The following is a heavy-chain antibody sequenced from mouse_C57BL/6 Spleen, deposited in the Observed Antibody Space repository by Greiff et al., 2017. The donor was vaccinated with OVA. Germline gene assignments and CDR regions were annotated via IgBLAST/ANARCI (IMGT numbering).Heavy chain of an antibody. CDR2: ISYSGST. Sequence: EVQGVESGPGMVKPSQSLSLTCTVTGYSITSGYDWHWIRHFPGNKLEWMGYISYSGSTNYNPSLKSRISITHDTSKNHFFLKLNSVTTEDTATYYCARGNTTVVEGDYFDYWGQGTTLTVSS. CDR1: GYSITSGYD. CDR3: ARGNTTVVEGDYFDY. J-gene: IGHJ2*01. D-gene: IGHD1-1*01. V-gene: IGHV3-1*01.